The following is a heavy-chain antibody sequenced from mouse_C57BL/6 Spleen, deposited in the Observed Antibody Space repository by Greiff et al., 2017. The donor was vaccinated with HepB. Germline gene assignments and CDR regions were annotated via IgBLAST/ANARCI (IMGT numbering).Heavy chain of an antibody. D-gene: IGHD2-3*01. CDR3: ARCPIYDGFYWYFDV. V-gene: IGHV1-80*01. CDR2: IYPGDGDT. J-gene: IGHJ1*03. CDR1: GYAFSSYW. Sequence: QVQLQQSGAELVKPGASVKISCKASGYAFSSYWMNWVKQRPGKGLEWIGQIYPGDGDTNYNGKFKGKATLTADKSSSTADMQLSSLTSEDSAVYFCARCPIYDGFYWYFDVWGTGTTVTVSS.